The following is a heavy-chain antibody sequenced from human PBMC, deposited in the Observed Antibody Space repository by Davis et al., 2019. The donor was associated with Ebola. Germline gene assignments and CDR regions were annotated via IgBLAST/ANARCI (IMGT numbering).Heavy chain of an antibody. V-gene: IGHV3-48*03. CDR1: GFSFSTYD. CDR2: ISSSGSTI. CDR3: AKRKSGSYSEGYFDY. Sequence: GGSLRLSCAASGFSFSTYDMNWVRQAPGKGLEWVSYISSSGSTIYYADSVKGRFTISRDNAKNSLYLQMNSLRAEDTAVYYCAKRKSGSYSEGYFDYWGQGTLVTVSS. D-gene: IGHD1-26*01. J-gene: IGHJ4*02.